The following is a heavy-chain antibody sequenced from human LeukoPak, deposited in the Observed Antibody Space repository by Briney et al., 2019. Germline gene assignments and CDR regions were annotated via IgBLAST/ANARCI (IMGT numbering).Heavy chain of an antibody. J-gene: IGHJ6*02. V-gene: IGHV4-59*01. CDR1: GGSISGYY. D-gene: IGHD2-15*01. Sequence: SETLSLTCTVSGGSISGYYWSWIRQPPGKGLEWIGYIYSSGTTNYNPSLKSQITISLDTSKNQFFLKLSSVTAADTAVYYCARGYCSGGSCYSSYYYYYYGMDVWGQGTTVTVSS. CDR3: ARGYCSGGSCYSSYYYYYYGMDV. CDR2: IYSSGTT.